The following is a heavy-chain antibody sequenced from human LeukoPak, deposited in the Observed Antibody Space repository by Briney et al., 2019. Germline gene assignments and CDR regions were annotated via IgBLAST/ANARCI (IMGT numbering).Heavy chain of an antibody. CDR1: GVSISSYY. J-gene: IGHJ4*02. Sequence: SETLSLTCTVSGVSISSYYWSWIRQPAGKGLEWIGRIHTSGSTNYNPSLKSRVTMSVDTSKNQFSLKLSSVTAADTAVYYCARDQYYYDSSGYLTFDYWGQGTLVTVSS. D-gene: IGHD3-22*01. V-gene: IGHV4-4*07. CDR3: ARDQYYYDSSGYLTFDY. CDR2: IHTSGST.